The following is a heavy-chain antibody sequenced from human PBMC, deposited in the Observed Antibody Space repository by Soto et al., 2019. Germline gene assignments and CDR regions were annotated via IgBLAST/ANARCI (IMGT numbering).Heavy chain of an antibody. CDR2: ISSSSSTI. Sequence: GGSLRLSCAASGFTFSSYSMNWVRQAPGKGLEWVSYISSSSSTIYYADSVKGRFTISRDNAKNSLYLQMNSLRAEDTAVYYCARDPRLTPDYGDFPAPGMGDYWGQGTLVTVSS. J-gene: IGHJ4*02. CDR1: GFTFSSYS. CDR3: ARDPRLTPDYGDFPAPGMGDY. D-gene: IGHD4-17*01. V-gene: IGHV3-48*01.